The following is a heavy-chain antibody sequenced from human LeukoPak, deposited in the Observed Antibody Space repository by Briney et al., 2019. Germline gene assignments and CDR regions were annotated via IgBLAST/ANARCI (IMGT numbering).Heavy chain of an antibody. Sequence: GGSLRLSCAASGFTFNNYNMNWVRQAPGKGLEWVSSISDSSSYIYYADSVRGRFTISRDNAKNSLYLQMNSLRAEDTAMYYCARGQTLTFWGQGTLVTASS. V-gene: IGHV3-21*01. CDR1: GFTFNNYN. CDR2: ISDSSSYI. CDR3: ARGQTLTF. J-gene: IGHJ4*02.